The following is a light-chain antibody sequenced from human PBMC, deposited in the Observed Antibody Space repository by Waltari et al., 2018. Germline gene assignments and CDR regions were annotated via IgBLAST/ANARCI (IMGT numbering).Light chain of an antibody. CDR3: QHYLRLPVT. CDR2: GAS. V-gene: IGKV3-20*01. CDR1: QSVSRA. J-gene: IGKJ1*01. Sequence: EMMLTQSPGTLSLSLGERATLSCRASQSVSRALAWYQQKPGQAPRLLIYGASTRATGIPDRFSGSGSGTDFSLTISRLEPDDFAVYYCQHYLRLPVTFGQGTTVEI.